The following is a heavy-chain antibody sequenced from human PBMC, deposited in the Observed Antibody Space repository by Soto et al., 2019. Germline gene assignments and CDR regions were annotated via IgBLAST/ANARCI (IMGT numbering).Heavy chain of an antibody. CDR3: ARDSAIFGVVSNWFDP. CDR2: ISAYNGNT. CDR1: GYTFTSYG. D-gene: IGHD3-3*01. Sequence: GASVKVSCKASGYTFTSYGISWVRQAPGQGLEWMGWISAYNGNTNYAQKLQGGVTMTTDTSTSTAYMELRSLRSDDTAVYYCARDSAIFGVVSNWFDPWGQGTLVTVSS. J-gene: IGHJ5*02. V-gene: IGHV1-18*01.